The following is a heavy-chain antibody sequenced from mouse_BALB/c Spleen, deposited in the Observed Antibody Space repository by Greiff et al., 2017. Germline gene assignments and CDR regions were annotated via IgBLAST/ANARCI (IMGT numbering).Heavy chain of an antibody. D-gene: IGHD2-2*01. CDR1: GYTFTSYW. CDR3: ARFPYGYDWFAY. J-gene: IGHJ3*01. V-gene: IGHV1-7*01. Sequence: VQLQQSGAELAKPGASVKMSCKASGYTFTSYWMHWVKQRPGQGLEWIGYINPSTGYTEYNQKFKDKATLTADKSSSTAYMQLSSLTSEDSAVYYCARFPYGYDWFAYWGQGTLVTVSA. CDR2: INPSTGYT.